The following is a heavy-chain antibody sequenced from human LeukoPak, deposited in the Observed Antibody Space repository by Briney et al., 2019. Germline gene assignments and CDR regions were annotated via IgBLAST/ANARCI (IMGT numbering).Heavy chain of an antibody. V-gene: IGHV3-23*01. Sequence: GGSLRLSCAASGFTFSSYAMTWVRQAPGKGLEWVSSISGSGGSTYYADSMRGRFTISRDNSKNTLYLLMNSLRAEDTAVYYRTMIEWERWRGWGQGTLVTVSS. CDR3: TMIEWERWRG. J-gene: IGHJ4*02. CDR1: GFTFSSYA. D-gene: IGHD1-26*01. CDR2: ISGSGGST.